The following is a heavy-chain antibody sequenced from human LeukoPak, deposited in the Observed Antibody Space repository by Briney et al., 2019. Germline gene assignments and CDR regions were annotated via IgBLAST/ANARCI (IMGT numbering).Heavy chain of an antibody. J-gene: IGHJ4*02. V-gene: IGHV3-48*03. CDR2: ISSSGSTI. D-gene: IGHD1-20*01. CDR3: ARESFPNWKDDY. CDR1: GFSFSTYE. Sequence: PGGSLRLFCAVSGFSFSTYEMNWVRQATGKGLEWLSYISSSGSTIYYADSVKGRFTISRDNAKNSLYLQMNSLTAEDTAVYYCARESFPNWKDDYWGQGTLVTVSS.